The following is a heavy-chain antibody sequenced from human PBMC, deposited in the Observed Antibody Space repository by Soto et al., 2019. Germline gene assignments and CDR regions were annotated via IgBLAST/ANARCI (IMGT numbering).Heavy chain of an antibody. D-gene: IGHD6-13*01. J-gene: IGHJ6*02. CDR3: ASGIAAAGVYYYGMDV. V-gene: IGHV3-23*01. CDR2: ISGSGGST. CDR1: GFTFISYA. Sequence: GGSLRLSCAASGFTFISYAMSWVRQAPGKGLEWVSAISGSGGSTYYADSVKGRFTISRDNSKNTLYLQMNSLRAEDTAVYYCASGIAAAGVYYYGMDVWGQGTTVTV.